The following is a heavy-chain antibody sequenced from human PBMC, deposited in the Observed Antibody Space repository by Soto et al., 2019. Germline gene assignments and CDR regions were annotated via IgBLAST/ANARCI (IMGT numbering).Heavy chain of an antibody. V-gene: IGHV4-34*01. J-gene: IGHJ6*02. CDR1: GGSFSGYY. CDR2: INHSANT. CDR3: ARGGVAGTYCYYYNGMDG. Sequence: SETLSLTCAVYGGSFSGYYWSWIRQPPGKGLEWIGEINHSANTNYNPSLKSRVTISVDTSKNQFSLKLSSVTAADTAVYYCARGGVAGTYCYYYNGMDGWGQGTTVTVSS. D-gene: IGHD6-19*01.